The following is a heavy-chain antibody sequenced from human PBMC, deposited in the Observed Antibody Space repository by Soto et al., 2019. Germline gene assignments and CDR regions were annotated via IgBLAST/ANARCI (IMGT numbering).Heavy chain of an antibody. CDR2: MAHIGSA. J-gene: IGHJ4*02. V-gene: IGHV4-4*02. D-gene: IGHD6-19*01. CDR3: ARCLGWSAVDY. Sequence: QVLLQESGPGLVQPSGTLSLSCVVSGVSIGSNYYWGWVRQPPGKGLEWLGDMAHIGSANYNPSHKRRVTISMDNAENQFSLELASMTAADPAVYYCARCLGWSAVDYWGQGALVIVSS. CDR1: GVSIGSNYY.